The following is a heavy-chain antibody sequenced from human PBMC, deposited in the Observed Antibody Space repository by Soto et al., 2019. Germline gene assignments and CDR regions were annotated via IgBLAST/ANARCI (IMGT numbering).Heavy chain of an antibody. CDR2: INHSGST. J-gene: IGHJ4*02. V-gene: IGHV4-34*01. Sequence: SETLSLTCAVYGGSFSGYYWSWIRQPPGKGLEWIGEINHSGSTNYNPSLKSRVTTSVDTSKNQFSLKLSSVTAADTAVYYCARGEIFDYWGQGTLVTVSS. CDR1: GGSFSGYY. CDR3: ARGEIFDY.